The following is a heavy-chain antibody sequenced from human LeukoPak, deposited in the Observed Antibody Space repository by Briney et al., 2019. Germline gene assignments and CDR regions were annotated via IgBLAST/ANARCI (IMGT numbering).Heavy chain of an antibody. D-gene: IGHD4-17*01. V-gene: IGHV4-39*07. CDR2: IYYSGST. CDR3: ARAGRAGDYGYYFDY. CDR1: GVSISSSSYF. Sequence: SETLSLTCTVSGVSISSSSYFWGWIRQPPGKGLEYIARIYYSGSTYYNPSLKSRVTMSVDTSKNQFSLKLYSVTAADTAIYYCARAGRAGDYGYYFDYWGQGALVTVPS. J-gene: IGHJ4*02.